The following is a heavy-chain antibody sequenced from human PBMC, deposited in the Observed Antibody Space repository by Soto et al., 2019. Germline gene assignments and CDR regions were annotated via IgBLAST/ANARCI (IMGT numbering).Heavy chain of an antibody. CDR1: VFTGTDHA. D-gene: IGHD3-3*01. J-gene: IGHJ6*02. V-gene: IGHV3-49*04. CDR2: STSHSYGGTT. Sequence: GSLRVSCTFSVFTGTDHALTWVRQAPGKGLEWVAFSTSHSYGGTTDYAASVKGRFTISRDDSKSIAYLQMNSLQIADTAIYYCARDGDYYGMDVWGQGTKVTVSS. CDR3: ARDGDYYGMDV.